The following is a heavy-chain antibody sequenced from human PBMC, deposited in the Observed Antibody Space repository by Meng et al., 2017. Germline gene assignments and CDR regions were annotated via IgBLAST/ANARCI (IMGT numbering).Heavy chain of an antibody. CDR1: GFTFSSYE. D-gene: IGHD3-9*01. CDR3: ARDHPGPVYYEMLTGYLNPLDAYYI. CDR2: ISSSGSTI. V-gene: IGHV3-48*03. J-gene: IGHJ3*02. Sequence: GESLKISCAASGFTFSSYEMNWVRQAPGKGLEWVSYISSSGSTIYYADSVKGRFTISRDNAKNSLYLQMNSLRAEDTAVYYCARDHPGPVYYEMLTGYLNPLDAYYIWGQGTMVTVSS.